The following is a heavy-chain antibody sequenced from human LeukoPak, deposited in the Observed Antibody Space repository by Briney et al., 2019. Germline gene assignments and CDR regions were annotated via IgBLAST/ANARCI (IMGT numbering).Heavy chain of an antibody. Sequence: ASVKVSCKASGYTFTTYAMNGVRQAPGQGLEWMGWINTNTGNPTYAQGFAGRFVVYLDTSVSTAYLQISSLKAEDPAVYYCARGTGYSSRWPPHWSQGTLVTVSS. CDR1: GYTFTTYA. CDR3: ARGTGYSSRWPPH. CDR2: INTNTGNP. D-gene: IGHD6-13*01. V-gene: IGHV7-4-1*02. J-gene: IGHJ4*02.